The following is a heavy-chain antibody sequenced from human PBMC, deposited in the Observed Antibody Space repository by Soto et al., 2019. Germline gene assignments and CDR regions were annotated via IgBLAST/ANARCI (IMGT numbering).Heavy chain of an antibody. J-gene: IGHJ6*02. Sequence: GGSLRLSCAASGFTVSSNYMSWVRQAPGKGLEWVSVIYSGGSTYYADSVKGRFTISRDNSKNTLYLQMNSLRAEDTAVYYCARDRYSGYDYYYFGMDVWGQGTTVTVSS. CDR3: ARDRYSGYDYYYFGMDV. D-gene: IGHD5-12*01. CDR2: IYSGGST. CDR1: GFTVSSNY. V-gene: IGHV3-53*01.